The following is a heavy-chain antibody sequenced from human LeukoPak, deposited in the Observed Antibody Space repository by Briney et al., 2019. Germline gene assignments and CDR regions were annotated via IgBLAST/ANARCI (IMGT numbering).Heavy chain of an antibody. Sequence: GGSLRLSCAASGFTFSSNAMSWVRQAPPPGQELDSASSGSGGSTSYADSVQSRFTISRDNSKNTLYLQMNSLRTEDTAVYYCAKCPYAVNWNLFDYWGQGTLVTVSS. J-gene: IGHJ4*02. D-gene: IGHD1-20*01. V-gene: IGHV3-23*01. CDR2: SSGSGGST. CDR1: GFTFSSNA. CDR3: AKCPYAVNWNLFDY.